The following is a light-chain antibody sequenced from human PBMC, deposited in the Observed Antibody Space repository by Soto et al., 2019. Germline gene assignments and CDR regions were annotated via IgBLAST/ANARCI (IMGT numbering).Light chain of an antibody. J-gene: IGKJ1*01. CDR1: QSVLYSSNNKNY. V-gene: IGKV4-1*01. CDR3: QQYYSTPT. Sequence: DIVMTQSPDSLAVSLGERATINCKSSQSVLYSSNNKNYLAWYQQKPGQPPKLLIYWASTRESGVPDRFSGSGSGIDSTLTISSLQAEDVAVYYCQQYYSTPTFGQGTKVEIK. CDR2: WAS.